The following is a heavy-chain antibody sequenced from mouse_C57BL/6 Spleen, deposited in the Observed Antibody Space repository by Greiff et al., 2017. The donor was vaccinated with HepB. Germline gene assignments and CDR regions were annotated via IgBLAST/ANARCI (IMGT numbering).Heavy chain of an antibody. CDR3: ARGDYGSSYWYFDV. CDR1: GYTFTTYP. J-gene: IGHJ1*03. CDR2: FHPYNDDT. Sequence: VQLQQSGAELVNPGASVKMSCKASGYTFTTYPIEWMKQNHGKSLEWIGNFHPYNDDTKYNEKFKGKATLTVEKSSSTVYLELSRLTSDDSAVYYCARGDYGSSYWYFDVWGTGTTVTVSS. D-gene: IGHD1-1*01. V-gene: IGHV1-47*01.